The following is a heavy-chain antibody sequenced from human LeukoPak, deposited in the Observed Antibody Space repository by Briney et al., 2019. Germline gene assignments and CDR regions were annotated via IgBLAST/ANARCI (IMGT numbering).Heavy chain of an antibody. CDR1: GFTFSSYE. D-gene: IGHD3-10*02. CDR3: AELGITMIGGV. V-gene: IGHV3-48*03. J-gene: IGHJ6*04. CDR2: ISSSGSTI. Sequence: GGSLRLPCAASGFTFSSYEMNWVRQAPGKGLEWVSYISSSGSTIYYADSVKGRFTISRENAKNSLYLQMNSLRAEDTAVYYCAELGITMIGGVRGKGTTVTISS.